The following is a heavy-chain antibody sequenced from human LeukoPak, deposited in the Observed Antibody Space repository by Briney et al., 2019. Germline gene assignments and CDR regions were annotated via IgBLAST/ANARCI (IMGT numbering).Heavy chain of an antibody. CDR2: IFYSGGT. V-gene: IGHV4-39*01. CDR1: GGSIVSSSYY. J-gene: IGHJ4*02. CDR3: ATQLDTFAY. Sequence: SETLSLTCAVSGGSIVSSSYYCGWIRQPPGKGLEWIGSIFYSGGTYSNPSLKSRVTLSVDTSKNQFSLKLNSVTAADTAVYYCATQLDTFAYWGQGTLLTVSS. D-gene: IGHD5-18*01.